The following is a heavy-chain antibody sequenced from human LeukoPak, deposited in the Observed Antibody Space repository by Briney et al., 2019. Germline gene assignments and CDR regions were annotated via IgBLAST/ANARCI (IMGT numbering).Heavy chain of an antibody. J-gene: IGHJ2*01. D-gene: IGHD1-26*01. CDR2: FDPEDGET. Sequence: ASVKVSCKVSGYTLTELSMHWVRQAPGKGLEWMGGFDPEDGETIYAQKFQGRVTMTEDTSTDTAYMELSSLRSEDTAVYYCARAPVVGAMRSWYFDLWGRGTLVTVSS. V-gene: IGHV1-24*01. CDR3: ARAPVVGAMRSWYFDL. CDR1: GYTLTELS.